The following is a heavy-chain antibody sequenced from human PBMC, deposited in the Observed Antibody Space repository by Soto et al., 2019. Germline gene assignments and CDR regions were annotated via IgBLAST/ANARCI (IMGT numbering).Heavy chain of an antibody. Sequence: EVQLVEYGGGLIQPGGSLRLSCAASGFTVSTNYMSWVRKAPGKGLEWVSLIYSGGSTYYADSVKGRFTISRDNSKNVVYLQMNSLRVEDTAVYYCARGLGNGDYGDPGDYWGQGTLVTVSS. D-gene: IGHD4-17*01. CDR2: IYSGGST. V-gene: IGHV3-53*01. CDR3: ARGLGNGDYGDPGDY. J-gene: IGHJ4*02. CDR1: GFTVSTNY.